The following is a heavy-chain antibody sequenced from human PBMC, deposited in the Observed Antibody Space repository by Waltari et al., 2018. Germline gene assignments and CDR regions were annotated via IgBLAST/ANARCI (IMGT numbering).Heavy chain of an antibody. D-gene: IGHD3-10*01. CDR1: GGSISSTNYF. CDR2: IYYSGKT. J-gene: IGHJ2*01. V-gene: IGHV4-39*07. Sequence: QLQLQESGPGLVKPSETLSLTCSVSGGSISSTNYFWGWLRQPPGKGLEWIGTIYYSGKTYYNPSPKSRVTISVDTSKNQFSLKLSSVTAADTAVYYCARQGGRGGWYFDVWGRGTLVTVSS. CDR3: ARQGGRGGWYFDV.